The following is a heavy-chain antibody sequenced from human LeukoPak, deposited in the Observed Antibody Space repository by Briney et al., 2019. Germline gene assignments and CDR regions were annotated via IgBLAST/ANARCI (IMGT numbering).Heavy chain of an antibody. Sequence: SETLSLTCTVSGDSISNSYFYWGWIRQPPGKGLEWIGTINYSGSTYYSPSLRSRVTISVDTSKHQFSLKLTSVTAADTAVYYCARLVGSSWYHEVLRGRDYWGQGTLVTVSS. D-gene: IGHD6-13*01. CDR3: ARLVGSSWYHEVLRGRDY. J-gene: IGHJ4*02. CDR1: GDSISNSYFY. CDR2: INYSGST. V-gene: IGHV4-39*01.